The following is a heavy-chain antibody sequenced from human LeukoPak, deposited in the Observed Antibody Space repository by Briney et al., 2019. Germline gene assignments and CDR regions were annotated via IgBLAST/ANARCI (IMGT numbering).Heavy chain of an antibody. V-gene: IGHV3-30-3*01. CDR3: ARHAIMIAIDTYNWLDP. Sequence: PGGSLRLSCAAFGFTFSSYAMHWVRQAPGKGLEWVAVISYDGSNKYYADSVKGRFTISRDNSKNTLYLQMNSLRAEDTAVYYCARHAIMIAIDTYNWLDPWGQGTLVTVSS. J-gene: IGHJ5*02. CDR2: ISYDGSNK. CDR1: GFTFSSYA. D-gene: IGHD2-21*01.